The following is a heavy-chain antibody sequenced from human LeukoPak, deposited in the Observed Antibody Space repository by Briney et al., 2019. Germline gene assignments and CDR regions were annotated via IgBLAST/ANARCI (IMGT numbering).Heavy chain of an antibody. CDR3: ARSNVLRFLEWLPPDY. Sequence: PSETLSLTCTVSGGSISSYYWSWIRQPPGKGLEWIGYIYYSGSTNYNPSLKSRVTISVDTSKNQFSLKLSSVTAADTAVYYCARSNVLRFLEWLPPDYWGQGTLVTVSS. D-gene: IGHD3-3*01. CDR2: IYYSGST. J-gene: IGHJ4*02. V-gene: IGHV4-59*01. CDR1: GGSISSYY.